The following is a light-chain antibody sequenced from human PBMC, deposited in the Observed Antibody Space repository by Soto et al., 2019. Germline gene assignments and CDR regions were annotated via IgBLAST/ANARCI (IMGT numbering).Light chain of an antibody. CDR3: QQYNAYSPWT. CDR1: QSIMSW. CDR2: KAS. Sequence: IQMTQSPSTLSASVGDRVTITCRASQSIMSWLAWYQQKPGKAPKLLIYKASDLDVGVPSRFAGSGSGTEFTLTISSLQPDDVATDYCQQYNAYSPWTFGQGTKVEIK. V-gene: IGKV1-5*03. J-gene: IGKJ1*01.